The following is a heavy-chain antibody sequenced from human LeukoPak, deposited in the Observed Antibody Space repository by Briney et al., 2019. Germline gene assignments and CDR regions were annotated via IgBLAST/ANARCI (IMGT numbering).Heavy chain of an antibody. CDR2: IYYSGST. V-gene: IGHV4-31*03. D-gene: IGHD4-17*01. J-gene: IGHJ4*02. Sequence: SETLSLTCTVSGGSISSGGYYWSWIRQHPGKGREWIGYIYYSGSTYYNPSLKSRVTISVDTSKNQFSLKLSSVTAADTAVYYCARGAHDYGDYYFDYWGQGTLVTVSS. CDR1: GGSISSGGYY. CDR3: ARGAHDYGDYYFDY.